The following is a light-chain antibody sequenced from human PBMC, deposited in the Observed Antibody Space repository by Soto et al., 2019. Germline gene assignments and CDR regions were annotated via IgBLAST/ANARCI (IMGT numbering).Light chain of an antibody. CDR2: GAS. J-gene: IGKJ4*01. CDR3: QQYDGYSLT. Sequence: DIQMTQSPSTLSASVGDRVTITCRASQSISSWLAWYQQKPGKAPKLLIYGASSLQSGVPSRFSGSGSGTEFTLTISSLQSDDFATYYGQQYDGYSLTFGGGTKVEIK. V-gene: IGKV1-5*01. CDR1: QSISSW.